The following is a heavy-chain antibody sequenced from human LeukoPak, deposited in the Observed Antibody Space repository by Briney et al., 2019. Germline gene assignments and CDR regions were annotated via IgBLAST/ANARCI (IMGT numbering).Heavy chain of an antibody. CDR2: IYTSGST. Sequence: SETLSLTCTVSGGSISSGSYYWSWIRQPAGKGLEWIGRIYTSGSTNYNPSLQSRVTISVDTSKTQFSLKLSSVPAADPAVYYCARDPSAVAAGWFDPWGQGTLVTVSS. J-gene: IGHJ5*02. V-gene: IGHV4-61*02. D-gene: IGHD6-19*01. CDR1: GGSISSGSYY. CDR3: ARDPSAVAAGWFDP.